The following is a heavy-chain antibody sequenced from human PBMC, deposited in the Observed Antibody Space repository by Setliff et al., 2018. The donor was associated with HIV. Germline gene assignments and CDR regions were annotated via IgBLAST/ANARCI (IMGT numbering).Heavy chain of an antibody. Sequence: ASVKVSCKTSGYSFTAYYMHWVRQAPGQGLEWMGWINPNTGGTNYAQKFQGRVTMTRDTSISTAYMELSRLRSDDTAVYYCARDLASKAFDYWGQGTLVTVSS. J-gene: IGHJ4*02. V-gene: IGHV1-2*02. CDR1: GYSFTAYY. CDR3: ARDLASKAFDY. CDR2: INPNTGGT.